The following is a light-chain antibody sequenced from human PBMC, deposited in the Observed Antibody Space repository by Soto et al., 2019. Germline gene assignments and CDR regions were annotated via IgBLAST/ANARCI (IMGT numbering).Light chain of an antibody. CDR2: DAS. CDR3: QQYNNWPWT. CDR1: QSISSNY. J-gene: IGKJ1*01. V-gene: IGKV3D-20*02. Sequence: IVLTQSPGTLSLSPGERANLSFRASQSISSNYVAWYQQKPGQAPRLLIYDASSRATGIPNRFSGSGSGTDSTLSISRLEPEDFAVYYCQQYNNWPWTFGQGTKVDIK.